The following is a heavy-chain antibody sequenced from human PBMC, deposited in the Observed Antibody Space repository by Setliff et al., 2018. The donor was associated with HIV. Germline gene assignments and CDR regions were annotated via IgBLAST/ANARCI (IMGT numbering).Heavy chain of an antibody. CDR1: GGSISSHS. J-gene: IGHJ5*02. D-gene: IGHD3-3*01. CDR3: ARGPYYNFWSGYYTGEGWFDP. CDR2: FYYSGST. V-gene: IGHV4-59*11. Sequence: PSETLSLTCTVSGGSISSHSWTWIRQPPGKGLEWIGYFYYSGSTNYNPSLKGRVTISADTSENQLSLKLSSLTAADTAVYYCARGPYYNFWSGYYTGEGWFDPWGQGTLVTVSS.